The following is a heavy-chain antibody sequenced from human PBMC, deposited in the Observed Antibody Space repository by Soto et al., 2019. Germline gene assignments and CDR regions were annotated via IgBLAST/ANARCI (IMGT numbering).Heavy chain of an antibody. J-gene: IGHJ6*03. CDR1: GFTFSDYY. CDR2: ISSSGSTI. Sequence: PGGSLRLSCAASGFTFSDYYMSWIRQAPGKGLEWVSYISSSGSTIYYADSVKGRFTISRDNAKNSLYLQMNSLRAEDTAVYYCASDGVLRSRVATIHFDYYYYMDVWGKGTTVTVSS. D-gene: IGHD5-12*01. V-gene: IGHV3-11*01. CDR3: ASDGVLRSRVATIHFDYYYYMDV.